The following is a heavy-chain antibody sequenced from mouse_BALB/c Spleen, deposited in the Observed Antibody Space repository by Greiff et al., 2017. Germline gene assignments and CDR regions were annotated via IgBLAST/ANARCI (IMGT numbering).Heavy chain of an antibody. CDR1: GFSLTSYG. D-gene: IGHD2-3*01. J-gene: IGHJ2*01. CDR3: ARGYDGYYFDY. V-gene: IGHV2-2*02. CDR2: IWSGGST. Sequence: VQRVESGPGLVQPSQSLSITCTVSGFSLTSYGVHWVRQSPGKGLEWLGVIWSGGSTDYNAAFISRLSISKDNSKSQVFFKMNSLQANDTAIYYCARGYDGYYFDYWGEGTTLTVSS.